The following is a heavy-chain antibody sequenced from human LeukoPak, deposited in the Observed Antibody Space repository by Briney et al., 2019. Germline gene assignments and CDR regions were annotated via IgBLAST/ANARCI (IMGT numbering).Heavy chain of an antibody. V-gene: IGHV4-4*09. Sequence: SETLSLTCTVSGGSISSYYWSWIRQPPGMGLEWIGYIYTSGSTNYNPSLKSRVTISVDTSKNQFSLKLSSVTAADTAVYYCARQSYGSGSYYKQYCYYYYMDVWGKGTTVTVSS. CDR2: IYTSGST. CDR1: GGSISSYY. J-gene: IGHJ6*03. CDR3: ARQSYGSGSYYKQYCYYYYMDV. D-gene: IGHD3-10*01.